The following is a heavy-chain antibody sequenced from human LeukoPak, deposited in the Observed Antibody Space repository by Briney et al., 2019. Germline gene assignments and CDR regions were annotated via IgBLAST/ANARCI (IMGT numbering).Heavy chain of an antibody. CDR3: ARTTERWLQLASWDY. D-gene: IGHD5-24*01. V-gene: IGHV3-49*03. J-gene: IGHJ4*02. Sequence: GGSLRLSCTTSGFIFGDYATSWFRQAPGKGLEWVGFIRSKTFGETAEYAASVKGRFTISTDDSKSIAYLQMNSLNTEDTAMYFCARTTERWLQLASWDYWGQGTLVTVSS. CDR2: IRSKTFGETA. CDR1: GFIFGDYA.